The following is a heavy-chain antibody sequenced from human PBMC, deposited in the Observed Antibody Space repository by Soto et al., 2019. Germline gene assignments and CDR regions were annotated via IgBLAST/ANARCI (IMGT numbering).Heavy chain of an antibody. J-gene: IGHJ6*02. V-gene: IGHV4-39*01. D-gene: IGHD1-26*01. CDR1: CGSISSSSYY. Sequence: SETLSLTCTVSCGSISSSSYYWGWIRQPPGKGLEWIGSIYYSGSTYYNPSLKSRVTISVDTSKNQFSLKLSSVTAADTAVYYCARGWELLDYYYGMDVWGQGTTVTVSS. CDR3: ARGWELLDYYYGMDV. CDR2: IYYSGST.